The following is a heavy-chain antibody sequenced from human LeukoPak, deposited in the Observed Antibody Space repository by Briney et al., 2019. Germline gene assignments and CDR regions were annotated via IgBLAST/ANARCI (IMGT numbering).Heavy chain of an antibody. V-gene: IGHV4-61*02. CDR3: ARATWDYYDSSGSHAFDI. CDR1: GGSISSSSYY. Sequence: PSETLSLTCTVSGGSISSSSYYWSWIRQPAGKGLEWIGRIYTSGSTNYNPSLKSRVTMSVDTSKNQFSLKLSSVTAADTAVHYCARATWDYYDSSGSHAFDIWGQGTMVTVSS. J-gene: IGHJ3*02. CDR2: IYTSGST. D-gene: IGHD3-22*01.